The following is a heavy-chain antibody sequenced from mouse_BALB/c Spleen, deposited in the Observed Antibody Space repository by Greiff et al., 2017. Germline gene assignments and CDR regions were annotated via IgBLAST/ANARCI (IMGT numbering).Heavy chain of an antibody. CDR3: ARENYYGSSLFAY. D-gene: IGHD1-1*01. Sequence: EVQRVESGGGLVKPGGSLKLSCAASGFTFSSYAMSWVRQTPEKRLEWVASISSGGSTYYPDSVKGRFTISRDNARNILYLQMSSLRSEDTAMYYCARENYYGSSLFAYWGQGTLVTVSA. J-gene: IGHJ3*01. CDR1: GFTFSSYA. CDR2: ISSGGST. V-gene: IGHV5-6-5*01.